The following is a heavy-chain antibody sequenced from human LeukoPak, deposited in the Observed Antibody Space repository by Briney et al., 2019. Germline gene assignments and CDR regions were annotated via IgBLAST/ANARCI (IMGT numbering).Heavy chain of an antibody. V-gene: IGHV1-18*04. CDR3: AKQLCSSSGCHGVLPGAEDY. CDR1: GYSFTGYY. J-gene: IGHJ4*02. CDR2: ITYYQGNT. Sequence: ASVKVSCKSSGYSFTGYYIHWVRQAPGQGLEWMGWITYYQGNTNAAERFRGRLTMTSDTSTNTAYMELRGLTSDDTATYYCAKQLCSSSGCHGVLPGAEDYWGQGTLVTVSS. D-gene: IGHD2-8*01.